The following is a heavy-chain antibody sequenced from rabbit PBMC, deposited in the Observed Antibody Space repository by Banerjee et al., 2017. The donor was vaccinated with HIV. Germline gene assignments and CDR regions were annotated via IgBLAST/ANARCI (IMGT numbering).Heavy chain of an antibody. CDR2: IDPVFGRP. D-gene: IGHD6-1*01. J-gene: IGHJ4*01. CDR3: ARGGFGGYAYASDL. CDR1: GFDFSSYY. V-gene: IGHV1S7*01. Sequence: QQLVESGGGLVQPGGSLKLSCKASGFDFSSYYMSWVRQAPGKGLEWIGYIDPVFGRPYYATWVSGRFTISSHNAQNTLYLQLSRLTAADTATYFCARGGFGGYAYASDLWGPGTLV.